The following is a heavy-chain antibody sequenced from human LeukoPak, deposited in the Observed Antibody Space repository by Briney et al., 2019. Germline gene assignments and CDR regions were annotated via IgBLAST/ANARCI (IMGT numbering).Heavy chain of an antibody. CDR2: IIPIFGTA. V-gene: IGHV1-69*05. CDR3: ARDLTDHYYGRDHYYYMDV. Sequence: GASVKVSCKASGGTFSSYAISWVRQAPGQGLEWMGGIIPIFGTANYAQKFQGRVTITTDESTSTAYMELSSLRSEDTAVYYCARDLTDHYYGRDHYYYMDVWGKGTTVTISS. CDR1: GGTFSSYA. J-gene: IGHJ6*03. D-gene: IGHD3-10*01.